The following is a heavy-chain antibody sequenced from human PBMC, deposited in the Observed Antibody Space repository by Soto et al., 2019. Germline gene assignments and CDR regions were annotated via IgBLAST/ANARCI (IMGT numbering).Heavy chain of an antibody. CDR1: GFTFSNAW. CDR3: TTPGSYDFWSGYFDY. J-gene: IGHJ4*02. V-gene: IGHV3-15*01. CDR2: IKSKTDGGTT. Sequence: GGSLRLSCAASGFTFSNAWMSWVRQAPGKGPEWVGRIKSKTDGGTTDYAAPVKGRFTISRDDSKNTLYLQMNSLKTEDTAVYYCTTPGSYDFWSGYFDYWGQGTLVTVSS. D-gene: IGHD3-3*01.